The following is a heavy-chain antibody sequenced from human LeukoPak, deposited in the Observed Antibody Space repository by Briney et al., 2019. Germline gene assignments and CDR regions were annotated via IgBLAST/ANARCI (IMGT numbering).Heavy chain of an antibody. D-gene: IGHD1-26*01. CDR3: ARVEGGATGSFDY. V-gene: IGHV4-39*07. J-gene: IGHJ4*02. CDR1: GGSISSSSYY. Sequence: PSETLSLTCTVSGGSISSSSYYWGWIRQPPGKGLEWIGSIYHSGSTYYNPSLKSRVTISVDTSKNQFSLKLSSVTAADTAVYYCARVEGGATGSFDYWGQGTLVTVSS. CDR2: IYHSGST.